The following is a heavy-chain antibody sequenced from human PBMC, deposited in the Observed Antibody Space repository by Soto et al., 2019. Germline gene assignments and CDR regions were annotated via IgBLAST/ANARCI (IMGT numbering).Heavy chain of an antibody. CDR1: GGSISSGGYY. D-gene: IGHD3-22*01. CDR2: IYYSGST. V-gene: IGHV4-31*03. Sequence: KASETLSLTCTVSGGSISSGGYYWSWIRQHPGKGLEWIGYIYYSGSTYYNPSLKSRVTISVDTSKNQFSLKLSSVTAADTAVYYCARGSSSGYYTGHFDYWGQGTLVTVSS. CDR3: ARGSSSGYYTGHFDY. J-gene: IGHJ4*02.